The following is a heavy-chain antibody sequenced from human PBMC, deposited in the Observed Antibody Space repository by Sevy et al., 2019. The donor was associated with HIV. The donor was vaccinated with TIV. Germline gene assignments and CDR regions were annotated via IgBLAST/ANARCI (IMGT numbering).Heavy chain of an antibody. CDR3: SKAVHGDTFFAYFDI. CDR1: GFTFDDYA. V-gene: IGHV3-9*03. CDR2: TSWNSGSI. Sequence: GGSLRLSCAASGFTFDDYAMHWVRQAPGKGLEWVSGTSWNSGSIGYADSVKGRFTISRDNTQNSLYLQMNSLRAEDLALYYWSKAVHGDTFFAYFDIWGQGTMVTVSS. D-gene: IGHD4-17*01. J-gene: IGHJ3*02.